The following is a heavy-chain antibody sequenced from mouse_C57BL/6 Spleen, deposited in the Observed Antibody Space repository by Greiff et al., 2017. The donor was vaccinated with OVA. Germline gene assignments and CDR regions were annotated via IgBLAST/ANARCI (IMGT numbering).Heavy chain of an antibody. J-gene: IGHJ1*03. Sequence: VQLQQSGAELVRPGASVTLSCKASGYTFTDYEMHWVKQTPVHGLEWIGAIDPETGGTAYHQKFKGKAILTADKSSSTAYMELRSLTSEDSAVYYSTRGIYYGTNWYFDVWGTGTTVTVSS. CDR3: TRGIYYGTNWYFDV. CDR2: IDPETGGT. V-gene: IGHV1-15*01. D-gene: IGHD2-1*01. CDR1: GYTFTDYE.